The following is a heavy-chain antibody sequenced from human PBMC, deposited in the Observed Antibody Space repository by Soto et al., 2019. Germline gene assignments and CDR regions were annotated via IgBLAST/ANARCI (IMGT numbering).Heavy chain of an antibody. J-gene: IGHJ6*03. CDR1: GYSFTNYG. D-gene: IGHD6-19*01. V-gene: IGHV1-18*01. Sequence: ASVKVSCKASGYSFTNYGVTWVRQAPGQGLEWMGWISAFNGNTHYAQNLQGRVTMTTDASTSTAYMELRSLRSDDTAVYYCARDRGVAPPVAGNTHYYYYMDVWGKGTTVTXSS. CDR2: ISAFNGNT. CDR3: ARDRGVAPPVAGNTHYYYYMDV.